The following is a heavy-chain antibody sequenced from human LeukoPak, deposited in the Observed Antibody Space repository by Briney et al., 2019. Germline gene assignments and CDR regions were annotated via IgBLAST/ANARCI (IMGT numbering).Heavy chain of an antibody. J-gene: IGHJ5*02. V-gene: IGHV4-30-4*01. CDR3: ATTTGTTIT. CDR1: GGSIRSGDFY. Sequence: PSQTLSHTCTVSGGSIRSGDFYWSWIRQPPGKGLEWIGYIYYSGSTNYKPSLKSRVTISKDTSKNQFSLKLSSVTAADTAVYYCATTTGTTITWGQGTLVTVSS. D-gene: IGHD1-1*01. CDR2: IYYSGST.